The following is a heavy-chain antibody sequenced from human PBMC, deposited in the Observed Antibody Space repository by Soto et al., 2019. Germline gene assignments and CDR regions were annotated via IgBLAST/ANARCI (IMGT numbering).Heavy chain of an antibody. CDR2: IYYSGST. Sequence: SETLSLTCTVSGGSISSYYWSWIRQPPGKGLEWIGYIYYSGSTNYNPSLKSRVTISVDMSKNQFSLKLSSVTAADTAVYYCARDADYYDSSGYYPYNWFDPWGQGTLVTVSS. D-gene: IGHD3-22*01. V-gene: IGHV4-59*01. J-gene: IGHJ5*02. CDR1: GGSISSYY. CDR3: ARDADYYDSSGYYPYNWFDP.